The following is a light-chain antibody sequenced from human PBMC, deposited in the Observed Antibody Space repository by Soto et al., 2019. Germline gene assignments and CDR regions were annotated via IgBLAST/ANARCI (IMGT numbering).Light chain of an antibody. Sequence: EIVLTPSACTLSLSPRERAALSCRASQSVSSSYLAWYQQKPGQAPRLLIYGASSRATDIPDRFSGSGSGTDFTLTISRLEPEDSAVYYCQQYVTSPTFGGGTKVDTK. CDR3: QQYVTSPT. CDR1: QSVSSSY. V-gene: IGKV3-20*01. J-gene: IGKJ4*01. CDR2: GAS.